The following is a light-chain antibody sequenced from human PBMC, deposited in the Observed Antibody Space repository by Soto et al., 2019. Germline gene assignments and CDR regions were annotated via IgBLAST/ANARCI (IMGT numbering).Light chain of an antibody. CDR2: TAG. CDR3: SAWDNSLNGYV. Sequence: QSVLTQPLSVSASPGQRVTISCSGGSSNIGSNTVAWYQHLPGTAPPRLIFTAGQRPSGVPGRFSGSKSGTSASLAISGLQYADEGDYYCSAWDNSLNGYVFGPGTKVTVL. J-gene: IGLJ1*01. V-gene: IGLV1-44*01. CDR1: SSNIGSNT.